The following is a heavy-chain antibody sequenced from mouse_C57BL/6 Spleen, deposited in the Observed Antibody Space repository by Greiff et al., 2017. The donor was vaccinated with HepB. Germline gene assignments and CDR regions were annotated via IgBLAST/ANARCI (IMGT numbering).Heavy chain of an antibody. CDR1: GYTFTDYY. V-gene: IGHV1-19*01. CDR2: INPYNGGT. D-gene: IGHD2-3*01. J-gene: IGHJ3*01. CDR3: ARWGLLGAWFAY. Sequence: VQLQQSGPVLVKPGASVKMSCKASGYTFTDYYMNWVKQSHGKSLEWIGVINPYNGGTSYNQKFKGKATLTVDKSSSTAYMELNSLTSEDSAVYYCARWGLLGAWFAYWGQGTLVTVSA.